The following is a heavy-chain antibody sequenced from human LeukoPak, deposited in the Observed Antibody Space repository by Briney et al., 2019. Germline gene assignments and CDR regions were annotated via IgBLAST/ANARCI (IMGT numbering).Heavy chain of an antibody. J-gene: IGHJ4*02. V-gene: IGHV1-2*04. Sequence: ASVKVSCKASGYTFTGYYVHWVRQAPGQGLEWMGWINPNSGGTNYAQKFQGWVTMTRDTSIGTAYMELSRLRSDDTAVYYCARETSGKPGQSGIYDYWGQGTLVTVSS. CDR3: ARETSGKPGQSGIYDY. D-gene: IGHD1-26*01. CDR1: GYTFTGYY. CDR2: INPNSGGT.